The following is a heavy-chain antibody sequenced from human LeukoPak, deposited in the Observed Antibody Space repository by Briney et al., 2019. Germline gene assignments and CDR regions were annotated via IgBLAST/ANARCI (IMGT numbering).Heavy chain of an antibody. CDR3: ARGRRLWFGETHDAFDM. J-gene: IGHJ3*02. V-gene: IGHV3-48*03. CDR1: GFIFSEYE. D-gene: IGHD3-10*01. Sequence: GGSLRLSCAASGFIFSEYEMNWVRQPPGKGLERVSYISSSGGSIYNADSVRGRFTISRNNGKNSLYLQMNSLRAEDTAVYYCARGRRLWFGETHDAFDMWGVGTMVTVSS. CDR2: ISSSGGSI.